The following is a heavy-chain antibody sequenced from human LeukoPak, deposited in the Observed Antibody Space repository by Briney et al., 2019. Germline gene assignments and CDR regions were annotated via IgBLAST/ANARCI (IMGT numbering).Heavy chain of an antibody. CDR1: GFTFSSYA. V-gene: IGHV3-30-3*01. CDR3: ARASSSGYYFSVDY. J-gene: IGHJ4*02. D-gene: IGHD3-22*01. Sequence: GGSLRLSCAASGFTFSSYAVHWVRQAPGKGLEWVAVISYDGSNKYYADSVKGRFTLSRDNSKNTLFLQMNNLRAEDTAVYYCARASSSGYYFSVDYWGQGTLVTVSS. CDR2: ISYDGSNK.